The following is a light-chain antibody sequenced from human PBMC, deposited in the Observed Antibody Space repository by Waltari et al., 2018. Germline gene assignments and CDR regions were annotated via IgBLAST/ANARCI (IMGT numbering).Light chain of an antibody. J-gene: IGKJ2*01. Sequence: EVLMTQSPATVSVSPGEGATLSCWARQSVSNNVAWFQQNPGQSPRLLIYGASTRATGIPARFSGSGAGTDFSLTISGLQSEDFAVYYCQQYSDGYTFGQGTKLEIK. CDR2: GAS. CDR3: QQYSDGYT. CDR1: QSVSNN. V-gene: IGKV3-15*01.